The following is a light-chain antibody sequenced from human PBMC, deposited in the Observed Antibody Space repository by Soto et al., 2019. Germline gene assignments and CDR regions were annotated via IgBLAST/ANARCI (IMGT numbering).Light chain of an antibody. CDR1: SSDIGDYKY. CDR3: SSYRSSRTLVV. J-gene: IGLJ2*01. V-gene: IGLV2-14*01. Sequence: QSALTQPASVSGSLGQSITISCTGTSSDIGDYKYVSWYQQHPGKAPKLIIFEVNNRPSGVSSRFSGSKSDNTASLTISGLQADDEADYYCSSYRSSRTLVVFGGGTKLTVL. CDR2: EVN.